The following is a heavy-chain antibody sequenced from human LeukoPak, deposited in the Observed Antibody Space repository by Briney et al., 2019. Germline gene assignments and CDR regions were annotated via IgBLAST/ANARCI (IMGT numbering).Heavy chain of an antibody. CDR3: ARDPGYFDSLFPPSY. CDR2: INPNSGGT. V-gene: IGHV1-2*02. J-gene: IGHJ4*02. Sequence: GASVKVSCKASGYTFNGYYMHWVRQAPGQGLEWMGWINPNSGGTNYAQKFQGRVTITRDTSISTAYMELSRLRSDDPAVICCARDPGYFDSLFPPSYWGQGTLVTVSS. D-gene: IGHD3-9*01. CDR1: GYTFNGYY.